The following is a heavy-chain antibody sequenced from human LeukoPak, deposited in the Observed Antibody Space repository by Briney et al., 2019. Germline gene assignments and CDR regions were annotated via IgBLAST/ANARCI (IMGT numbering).Heavy chain of an antibody. V-gene: IGHV1-2*06. CDR1: GYTFTGYY. CDR3: ARVYDSSGYYLEFDY. D-gene: IGHD3-22*01. Sequence: ASVNVSCKASGYTFTGYYMHWVRQAPGQGLEWMGRINPNSGGTNYAQKFQGRVTMTRDTSISTAYMELSRLRSDDTAVYYCARVYDSSGYYLEFDYWGQGTLVTVSS. J-gene: IGHJ4*02. CDR2: INPNSGGT.